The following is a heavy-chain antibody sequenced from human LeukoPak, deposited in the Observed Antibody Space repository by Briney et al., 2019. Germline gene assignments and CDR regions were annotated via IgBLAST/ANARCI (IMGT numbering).Heavy chain of an antibody. D-gene: IGHD3-22*01. Sequence: ASVKVSCKASGYTFTSYGISWVRQAPGQGLERMGWISAYNGNTNYAQKLQGRVTMTTDTSTSTAYMELRSLRSDDTAVYYCARDPRSSGYYEGSWFDPWGQGTLVTVSS. CDR1: GYTFTSYG. V-gene: IGHV1-18*01. J-gene: IGHJ5*02. CDR3: ARDPRSSGYYEGSWFDP. CDR2: ISAYNGNT.